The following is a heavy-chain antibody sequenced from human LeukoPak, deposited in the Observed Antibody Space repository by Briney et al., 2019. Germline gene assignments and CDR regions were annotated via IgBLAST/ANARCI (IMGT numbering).Heavy chain of an antibody. D-gene: IGHD6-19*01. J-gene: IGHJ1*01. V-gene: IGHV3-30*18. CDR1: GFTFRSYG. Sequence: GGSLRLSCAASGFTFRSYGMNWVRQAPGKGLEWVAVISFDGSEKYYADSVKGRFTISRDNSKNTLYLQMNSLRAEDTAVYYCAKDRVSSGWYECYQYWGQGTLVTVSS. CDR2: ISFDGSEK. CDR3: AKDRVSSGWYECYQY.